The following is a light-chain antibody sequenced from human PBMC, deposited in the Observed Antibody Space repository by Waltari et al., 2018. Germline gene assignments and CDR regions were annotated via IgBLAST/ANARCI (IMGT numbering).Light chain of an antibody. CDR3: SSYTSSSTQV. V-gene: IGLV2-14*03. CDR2: DVT. CDR1: SSDVGGYNY. J-gene: IGLJ2*01. Sequence: QSALTQPASVSGSRGQSITIFCTGTSSDVGGYNYVSWYQQHPGKAPKLIIFDVTNRASGVSNRFSGSKSGNTAFLTISGLQTEDEADYYCSSYTSSSTQVFGGGTRLTVL.